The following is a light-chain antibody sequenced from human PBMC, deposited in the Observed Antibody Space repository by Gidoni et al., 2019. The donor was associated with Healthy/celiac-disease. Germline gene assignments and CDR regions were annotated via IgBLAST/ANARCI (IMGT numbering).Light chain of an antibody. CDR2: EVS. CDR1: SSDGGGYNY. J-gene: IGLJ2*01. CDR3: SSKTSSSGQV. V-gene: IGLV2-14*01. Sequence: QSAPTQNASLSGSPGPSITIPCTGTSSDGGGYNYVSWYQQHPGKAPKLMISEVSNRPSGVANRFSVSRTRKTAALTISGRQAEDEADYYCSSKTSSSGQVFGGGTKLTVL.